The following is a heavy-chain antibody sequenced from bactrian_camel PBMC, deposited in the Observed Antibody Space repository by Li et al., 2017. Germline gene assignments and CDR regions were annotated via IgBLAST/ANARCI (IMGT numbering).Heavy chain of an antibody. CDR3: VRDFGISVWVMSP. D-gene: IGHD5*01. Sequence: VQLVESGGGSVKAGESLRLSCTDGSGITVNRGCVSWFRQAPGKEREGVAAIYTGGGRTYYAGSVKGRFTISQDNAKNTMCLQMNSLKPEDTAVYYCVRDFGISVWVMSPWGQGTQVTVS. CDR2: IYTGGGRT. CDR1: GITVNRGC. V-gene: IGHV3S40*01. J-gene: IGHJ6*01.